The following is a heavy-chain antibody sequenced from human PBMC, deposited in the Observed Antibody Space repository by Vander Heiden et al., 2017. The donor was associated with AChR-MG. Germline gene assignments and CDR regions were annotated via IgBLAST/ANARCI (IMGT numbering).Heavy chain of an antibody. D-gene: IGHD5-12*01. Sequence: QVQLQESGPGLVKPSETLSLPCAVSGYSISSALYWGWIRQAPGKGLEWIGLNFLAGNTYYNPSRKSRVTISVDTSRNQFSLRLKSVTATDTAVYYCVVATVSDFHYWYCDLWGRGTLV. CDR2: NFLAGNT. CDR1: GYSISSALY. V-gene: IGHV4-38-2*01. CDR3: VVATVSDFHYWYCDL. J-gene: IGHJ2*01.